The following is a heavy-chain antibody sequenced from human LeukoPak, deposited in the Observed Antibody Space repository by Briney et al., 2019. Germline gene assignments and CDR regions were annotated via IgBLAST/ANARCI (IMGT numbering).Heavy chain of an antibody. CDR3: ARDCSSASCYSHDY. J-gene: IGHJ4*02. Sequence: ASVKASCKASGYTFTNYAINWVRQAPGQGLEWMGWINTNTENPTYAQGFAGRFVFSLDTSVSTAYLQITSLKAEDTAVYYCARDCSSASCYSHDYWGQGTLVTVSS. CDR1: GYTFTNYA. V-gene: IGHV7-4-1*02. CDR2: INTNTENP. D-gene: IGHD2-15*01.